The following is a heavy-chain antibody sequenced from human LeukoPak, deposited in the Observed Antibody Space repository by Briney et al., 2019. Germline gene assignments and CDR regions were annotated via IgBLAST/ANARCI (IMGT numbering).Heavy chain of an antibody. CDR1: GYTFTSYY. CDR3: TPFRDPYGMDV. CDR2: INPSGGST. V-gene: IGHV1-46*01. D-gene: IGHD3-16*01. J-gene: IGHJ6*01. Sequence: ASVKVSCKASGYTFTSYYMHWVRQAPGQGLEWMGIINPSGGSTSYAQKFQGRVTMTRDTSTSTVYMELSSLRSEDTAVYYCTPFRDPYGMDVWGQGTTVTVSS.